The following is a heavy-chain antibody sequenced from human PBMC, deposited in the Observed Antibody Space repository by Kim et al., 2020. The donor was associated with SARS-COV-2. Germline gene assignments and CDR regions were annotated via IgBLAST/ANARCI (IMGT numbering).Heavy chain of an antibody. CDR3: ARGGRAGPFSSSWYPSADYGMDV. Sequence: GGSLRLSCAASGFTFSSYGMHWVRQAPGKGLEWVAVIWYDGSNKYYADSVKGRFTISRDNSKNTLYLQMNSLRAEDTAVYYCARGGRAGPFSSSWYPSADYGMDVWGQGTTVTVSS. J-gene: IGHJ6*02. CDR2: IWYDGSNK. D-gene: IGHD6-13*01. V-gene: IGHV3-33*01. CDR1: GFTFSSYG.